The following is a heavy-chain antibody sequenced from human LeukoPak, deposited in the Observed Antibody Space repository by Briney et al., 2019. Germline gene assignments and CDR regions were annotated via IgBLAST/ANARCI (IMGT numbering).Heavy chain of an antibody. V-gene: IGHV3-30*18. CDR1: GFTFSSYG. Sequence: PGRSLRLSCAASGFTFSSYGMHWVRQAPGKGLGWVAVIPYDGSNKYYADSVKGRFTISRDNSKNTLYLQMNSLRAKDTAVYYCAKERTYYDFWSGTSLYGMDVWGQGTTVTVSS. D-gene: IGHD3-3*01. J-gene: IGHJ6*02. CDR3: AKERTYYDFWSGTSLYGMDV. CDR2: IPYDGSNK.